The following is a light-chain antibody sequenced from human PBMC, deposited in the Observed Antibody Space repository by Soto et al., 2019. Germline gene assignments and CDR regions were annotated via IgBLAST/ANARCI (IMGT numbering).Light chain of an antibody. CDR1: HSVSSSY. J-gene: IGKJ2*01. CDR2: GAS. CDR3: QRYGSSPPDT. V-gene: IGKV3-20*01. Sequence: EIVLTQSPGTLSLSPGERATLSCRASHSVSSSYLAWYQQKPGQAPRLLIYGASSRATGIPDRFSGSGSGTDFTLTISRLEPEDFAVCYCQRYGSSPPDTFGQGTKLEIK.